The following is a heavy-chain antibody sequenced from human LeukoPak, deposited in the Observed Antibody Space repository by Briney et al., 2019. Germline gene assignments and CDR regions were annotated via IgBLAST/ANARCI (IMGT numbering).Heavy chain of an antibody. V-gene: IGHV3-7*01. CDR3: ARSATSGNDAFDI. CDR1: GFTFSSYW. CDR2: IKQDGSEK. D-gene: IGHD3-10*01. Sequence: GGSLRLSCAASGFTFSSYWMSWVRQAPGKGLEWVANIKQDGSEKYYVDSVKGRFTISRDNAKNSLYLQMNSLRAEDTAVYYCARSATSGNDAFDIWGQGTMVTVSS. J-gene: IGHJ3*02.